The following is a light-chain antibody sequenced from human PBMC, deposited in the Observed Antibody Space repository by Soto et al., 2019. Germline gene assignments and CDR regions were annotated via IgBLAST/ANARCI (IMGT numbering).Light chain of an antibody. J-gene: IGKJ4*01. CDR1: QSIGAF. CDR2: AAS. CDR3: QQSSSFPLT. V-gene: IGKV1-39*01. Sequence: DIQMPQSPSSLSASIGDRVTITCRASQSIGAFLDWYQHRAGKAPDLLIYAASSLQSEVPSRFSGSGSGTDFTLTINSLTVEDVATYYCQQSSSFPLTFGGGT.